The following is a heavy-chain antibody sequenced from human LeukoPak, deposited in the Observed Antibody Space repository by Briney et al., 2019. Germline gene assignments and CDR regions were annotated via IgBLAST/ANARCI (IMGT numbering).Heavy chain of an antibody. D-gene: IGHD4-23*01. CDR1: GYTFTTYG. Sequence: GASVKVSCKASGYTFTTYGISWVRQAPGQGLEWRGGISAYNGNTNYAQKLQGRVTMTTDTSTSTAYMELRSLRSDDTAVYYCAREDDDYGGVDYWGQGTLVTVSS. V-gene: IGHV1-18*01. CDR3: AREDDDYGGVDY. CDR2: ISAYNGNT. J-gene: IGHJ4*02.